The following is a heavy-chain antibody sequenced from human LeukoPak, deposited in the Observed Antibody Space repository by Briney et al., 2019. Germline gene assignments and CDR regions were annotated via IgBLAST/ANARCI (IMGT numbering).Heavy chain of an antibody. J-gene: IGHJ4*02. Sequence: ASVKVSCKASGYTFTSYGITWVRQAPGQGLEWMGWISAYNGNTNYAQKLQGRVTMTRNTSISTAYMELSSLRSEDTAVYYCARGAVEGVGAIALDYWGQGTLVTVSS. V-gene: IGHV1-18*01. D-gene: IGHD1-26*01. CDR1: GYTFTSYG. CDR2: ISAYNGNT. CDR3: ARGAVEGVGAIALDY.